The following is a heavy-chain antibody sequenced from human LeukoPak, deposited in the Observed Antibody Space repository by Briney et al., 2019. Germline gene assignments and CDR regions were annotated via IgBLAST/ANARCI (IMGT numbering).Heavy chain of an antibody. CDR1: GFTFDDYA. CDR3: AKDHASGWYSRRYNWFDP. V-gene: IGHV3-9*01. D-gene: IGHD6-19*01. CDR2: ISWNSGSI. Sequence: PGGSLRLSCAASGFTFDDYAMHWVRQAPGKGLEWVSGISWNSGSIGYADSVKGRFTISRDNAKNSLCLQMNSLRAEDTALYYCAKDHASGWYSRRYNWFDPWGQGTLVTVSS. J-gene: IGHJ5*02.